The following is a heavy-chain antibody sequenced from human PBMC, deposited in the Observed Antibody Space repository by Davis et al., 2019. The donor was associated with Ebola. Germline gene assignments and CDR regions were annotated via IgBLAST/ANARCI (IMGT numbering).Heavy chain of an antibody. CDR3: ARELAAGRHHIEN. Sequence: GESLKISCAASGFTFNNYALSWVRQAPGKGLEWVSGISGSGGSTNYADSVKGRFTISRDNSMNTLDLQMNSLTTEDTAVYYCARELAAGRHHIENWGQGTLVTVSS. CDR2: ISGSGGST. D-gene: IGHD1-7*01. V-gene: IGHV3-23*01. CDR1: GFTFNNYA. J-gene: IGHJ4*02.